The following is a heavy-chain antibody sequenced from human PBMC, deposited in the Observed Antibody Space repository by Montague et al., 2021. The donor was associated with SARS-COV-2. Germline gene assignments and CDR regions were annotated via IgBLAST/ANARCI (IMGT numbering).Heavy chain of an antibody. CDR2: ISYDESNQ. Sequence: SLRLSCAASGFTFSSFGMHWVRQPPGKGLEWVALISYDESNQNYADSVKGRVTISRDNSKNTPFLQMNSLRVEDTAVYYCTKDLTYYAAGRYLIAYELDYWGHGSPVTVSS. D-gene: IGHD3-10*01. CDR3: TKDLTYYAAGRYLIAYELDY. J-gene: IGHJ4*01. V-gene: IGHV3-30*18. CDR1: GFTFSSFG.